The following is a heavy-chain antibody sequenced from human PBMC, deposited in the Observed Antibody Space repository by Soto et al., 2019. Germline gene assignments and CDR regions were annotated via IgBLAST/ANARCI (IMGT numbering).Heavy chain of an antibody. J-gene: IGHJ4*02. CDR1: GGSFSGYY. D-gene: IGHD5-18*01. V-gene: IGHV4-34*01. Sequence: SETLSLTCAVYGGSFSGYYWSWIRQPPGKGLEWIGEINHSGSTNYNPSLKSRVTISVDTSKNQFSLKLSSVTAADTAVYYCARRAGGYSYGYFDYWGQGTLVTVS. CDR2: INHSGST. CDR3: ARRAGGYSYGYFDY.